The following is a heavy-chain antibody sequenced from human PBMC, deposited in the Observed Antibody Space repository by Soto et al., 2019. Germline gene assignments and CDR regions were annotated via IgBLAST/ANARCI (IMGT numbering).Heavy chain of an antibody. CDR1: GFTFSSYA. CDR3: ARVGGSGSYYNVGTYFDY. V-gene: IGHV3-30-3*01. J-gene: IGHJ4*02. Sequence: GGFLRLSCAASGFTFSSYAMHWVRQAPGKGLEWVAVISYDGSNKYYADSVKGRFTISRDNSKNTLYLQMNSLRAEDTAVDYCARVGGSGSYYNVGTYFDYWGQGTLVTVSS. D-gene: IGHD3-10*01. CDR2: ISYDGSNK.